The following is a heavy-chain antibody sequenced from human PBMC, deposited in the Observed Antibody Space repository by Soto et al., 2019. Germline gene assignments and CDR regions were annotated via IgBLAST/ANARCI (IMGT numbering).Heavy chain of an antibody. D-gene: IGHD3-10*01. CDR2: INAGNGNT. Sequence: QVQLVQSGAEVKKPGASVKVSCKASGYTFTSYAMHWVSQAPGQRLEWMGWINAGNGNTKYSQKFQGRVTITRDTSASTAYMELSSLRSEDTAVYYCARDGSGSYYKDMCRSWFDPCGQGTLVTVSS. J-gene: IGHJ5*02. CDR3: ARDGSGSYYKDMCRSWFDP. V-gene: IGHV1-3*01. CDR1: GYTFTSYA.